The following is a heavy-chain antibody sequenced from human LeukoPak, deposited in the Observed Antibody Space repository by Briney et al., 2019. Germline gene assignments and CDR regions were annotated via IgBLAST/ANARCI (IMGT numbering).Heavy chain of an antibody. Sequence: RASVEVSCKASGGTFSSYAISWVRQAPGQGLEWMGGIIPIFGTANYAQKFQGRVTITADESTSTAYMELSSLRSEDTAVYYCARASYCSGGSCYSDDYYGMDVWGKGTTVTVSS. V-gene: IGHV1-69*13. CDR3: ARASYCSGGSCYSDDYYGMDV. CDR2: IIPIFGTA. J-gene: IGHJ6*04. CDR1: GGTFSSYA. D-gene: IGHD2-15*01.